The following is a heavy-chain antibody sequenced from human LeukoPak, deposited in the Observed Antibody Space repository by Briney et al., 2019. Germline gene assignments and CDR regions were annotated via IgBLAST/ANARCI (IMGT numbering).Heavy chain of an antibody. Sequence: ASVKVSCKAAGYAFTGSYIHWVRQAPGQGLEWMGWINPNNGFTAYAQNFQGRVTMTRDTSTSTVYMELSSLRSEDTAVYYCARKGALIGYHPFDYWGQGTLVTVSS. CDR2: INPNNGFT. J-gene: IGHJ4*02. CDR3: ARKGALIGYHPFDY. CDR1: GYAFTGSY. V-gene: IGHV1-2*02. D-gene: IGHD3-9*01.